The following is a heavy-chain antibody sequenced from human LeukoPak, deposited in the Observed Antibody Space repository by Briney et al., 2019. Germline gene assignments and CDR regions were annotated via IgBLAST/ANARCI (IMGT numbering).Heavy chain of an antibody. CDR2: INPNSGGT. Sequence: ASVKVSCKASAYTFTGYYMHWVRQAPGQGLEWMGWINPNSGGTNYAQKFQGRVTMTRDTSIRTAYMELSRLRSDDTAVYHCARANMVRGVGLFFDRNWFDPWGQGTLVTVSS. CDR1: AYTFTGYY. CDR3: ARANMVRGVGLFFDRNWFDP. V-gene: IGHV1-2*02. J-gene: IGHJ5*02. D-gene: IGHD3-10*01.